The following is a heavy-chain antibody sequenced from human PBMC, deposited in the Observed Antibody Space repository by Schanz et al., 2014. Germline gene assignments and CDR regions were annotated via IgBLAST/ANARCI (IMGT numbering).Heavy chain of an antibody. D-gene: IGHD2-8*02. J-gene: IGHJ3*01. V-gene: IGHV1-69*02. CDR3: ATMWGYCAATACQILEVLDV. CDR1: RSTFSSYT. CDR2: FIPILDVG. Sequence: QVQLVQSGAEVKKPGPSVKVSCKASRSTFSSYTISWVRQARGQGLEWVGRFIPILDVGNYAQQFQGRVTFTAGKSTSTAYMELRRLRSDDTAMYYCATMWGYCAATACQILEVLDVWGQGTMVIVSS.